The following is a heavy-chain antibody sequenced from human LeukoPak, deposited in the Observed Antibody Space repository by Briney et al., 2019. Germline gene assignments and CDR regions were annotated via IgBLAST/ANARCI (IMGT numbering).Heavy chain of an antibody. CDR1: GGSISSINW. V-gene: IGHV3-53*01. D-gene: IGHD1-26*01. CDR2: IYSGGST. Sequence: GTLSLTCAVSGGSISSINWWSWVRQAPGKGLEWVSVIYSGGSTYYADSVKGRFTISRDNSKNTLYLQMNSLRAEDTAVYYCATGMGGGSYYLWYWGQGTLVTVSS. J-gene: IGHJ4*02. CDR3: ATGMGGGSYYLWY.